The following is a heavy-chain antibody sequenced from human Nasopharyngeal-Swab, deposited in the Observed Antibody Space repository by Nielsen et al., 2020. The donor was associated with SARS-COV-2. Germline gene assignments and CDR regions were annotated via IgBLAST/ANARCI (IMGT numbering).Heavy chain of an antibody. CDR1: GGTFSSYA. CDR3: ARPGRIDSSGYTRGFDP. J-gene: IGHJ5*02. D-gene: IGHD3-22*01. Sequence: SVKVSCKASGGTFSSYAISWVRQAPGQGLEWMGGIIPIFGTANYAQKFQGRVTITADESTGTAYMELSSLRSEDMAVYYCARPGRIDSSGYTRGFDPWGQGTLVTVSS. V-gene: IGHV1-69*13. CDR2: IIPIFGTA.